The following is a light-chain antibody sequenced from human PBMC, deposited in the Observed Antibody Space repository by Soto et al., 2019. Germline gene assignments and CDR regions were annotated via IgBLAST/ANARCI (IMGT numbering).Light chain of an antibody. J-gene: IGLJ1*01. V-gene: IGLV1-51*01. CDR1: SSNIGNNY. CDR3: GTWDSSLGASHV. CDR2: DNN. Sequence: QAVLTQPPSVSAAPGQKVTISCSGSSSNIGNNYVSWYQQLPGTAPKLLIYDNNKRPSGIPDRFSGSKSGTSATLGITGLQTGDEADYYCGTWDSSLGASHVFGTGTKVTVL.